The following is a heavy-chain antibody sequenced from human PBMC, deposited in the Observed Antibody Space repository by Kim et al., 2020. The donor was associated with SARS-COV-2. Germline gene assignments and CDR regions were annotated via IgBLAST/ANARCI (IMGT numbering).Heavy chain of an antibody. D-gene: IGHD2-15*01. CDR2: ISGSGGST. J-gene: IGHJ4*02. CDR3: AKGVEGGYFDY. V-gene: IGHV3-23*01. Sequence: GSLRLSCAASGFTFSSYAMSWVRQAPGKGVEWVSAISGSGGSTNYADSVKGRFTISRDNSKNTLYLQMNSRRAEDTAGYYCAKGVEGGYFDYWGQGTLVTVSS. CDR1: GFTFSSYA.